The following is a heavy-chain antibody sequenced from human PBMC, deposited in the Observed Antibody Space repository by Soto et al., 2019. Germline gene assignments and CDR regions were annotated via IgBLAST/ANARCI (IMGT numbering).Heavy chain of an antibody. CDR2: MNPNSGNT. Sequence: ASVKVSCKASGYTFTSYDINWVRQATGQGLEWMGWMNPNSGNTGYAQKFQGRVTMTRNTSISTAYMELSSLRSEDTAVYYCARGGEYSGYDGYWFDPWGQGTLVTVSS. J-gene: IGHJ5*02. CDR3: ARGGEYSGYDGYWFDP. V-gene: IGHV1-8*01. CDR1: GYTFTSYD. D-gene: IGHD5-12*01.